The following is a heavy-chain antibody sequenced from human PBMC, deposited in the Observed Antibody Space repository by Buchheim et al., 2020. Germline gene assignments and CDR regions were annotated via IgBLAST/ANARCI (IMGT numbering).Heavy chain of an antibody. D-gene: IGHD4-17*01. Sequence: QVQLQQWGARLLKPSETLSLTCAVSGGSISSSNWWNWVRQPPGKGLEWIGEVYPSGSTNYNPSLKSRVTISLDKSKNQFSLKVNSLTAADTAVYYCARGETTKWYFDLWGRGTL. J-gene: IGHJ2*01. CDR2: VYPSGST. CDR1: GGSISSSNW. V-gene: IGHV4-4*02. CDR3: ARGETTKWYFDL.